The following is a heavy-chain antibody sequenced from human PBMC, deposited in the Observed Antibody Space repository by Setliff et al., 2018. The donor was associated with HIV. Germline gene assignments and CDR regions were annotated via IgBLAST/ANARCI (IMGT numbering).Heavy chain of an antibody. Sequence: TSETLSLTCTVSGDSITSSSDYWGWIRQPPGKGLEWIGSIYYNGNTSYKPSLTSRVSISLDTSTSQFSLKLISVTAADTAVYYCARHPLSRRKRTTVNTVGAFDIWGQGTKGTVSS. J-gene: IGHJ3*02. V-gene: IGHV4-39*01. CDR2: IYYNGNT. CDR1: GDSITSSSDY. CDR3: ARHPLSRRKRTTVNTVGAFDI. D-gene: IGHD4-17*01.